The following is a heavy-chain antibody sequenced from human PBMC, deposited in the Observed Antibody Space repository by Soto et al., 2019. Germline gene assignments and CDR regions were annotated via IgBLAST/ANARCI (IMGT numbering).Heavy chain of an antibody. CDR1: GYSVSSNSAA. J-gene: IGHJ6*02. CDR3: TGITWFRGMDV. D-gene: IGHD3-10*01. CDR2: TYYKSKLNN. V-gene: IGHV6-1*01. Sequence: SQTLSLTFAISGYSVSSNSAALNWISQSPSRGLECLGRTYYKSKLNNDYALSVKSRISINPDTSKNKFSLHLYSVTPEDTAVYYCTGITWFRGMDVWGQGTPVTVSS.